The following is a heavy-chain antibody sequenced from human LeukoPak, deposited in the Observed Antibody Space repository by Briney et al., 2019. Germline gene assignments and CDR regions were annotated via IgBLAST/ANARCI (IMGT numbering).Heavy chain of an antibody. CDR1: GYTFTTYY. V-gene: IGHV1-46*01. D-gene: IGHD2-2*02. Sequence: ASVKVSCKASGYTFTTYYMHWVRQAPGLGLEWMGMINPSGGGGSTSYAQKFQGRFTLTRDTSTTTLYMELGSLRSEDTAVYYCAGSRVVVPAAIHRAHAFDIWGQGTMVTVSS. CDR3: AGSRVVVPAAIHRAHAFDI. J-gene: IGHJ3*02. CDR2: INPSGGGGST.